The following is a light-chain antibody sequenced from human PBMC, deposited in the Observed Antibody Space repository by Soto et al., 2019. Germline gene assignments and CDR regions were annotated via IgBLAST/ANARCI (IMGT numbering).Light chain of an antibody. CDR2: EAS. CDR3: LQDFKYPRT. Sequence: AILMTQSPSSLSASVGDRVTITCRASQGIRNDLAWYQQQSGKAPKLLIYEASTLQSGVPSRFSGSYSVTDFTLAIGSLQPEDFATYYCLQDFKYPRTFGQGTKVEIK. V-gene: IGKV1-6*01. CDR1: QGIRND. J-gene: IGKJ1*01.